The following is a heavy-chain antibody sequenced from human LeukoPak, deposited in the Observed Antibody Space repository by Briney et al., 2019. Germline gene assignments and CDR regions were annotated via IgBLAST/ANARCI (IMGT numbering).Heavy chain of an antibody. V-gene: IGHV3-7*05. CDR1: GFSFSSTW. Sequence: SGGSLRLSCAASGFSFSSTWMTWVRQAPGKGLERVANINKDGSEKYYVDSVKGRFTISRDNAKNSLYLQMNSLRAEDTAVYYCARDQGWQQFDYWGLGTLVTVSS. D-gene: IGHD4-23*01. J-gene: IGHJ4*02. CDR2: INKDGSEK. CDR3: ARDQGWQQFDY.